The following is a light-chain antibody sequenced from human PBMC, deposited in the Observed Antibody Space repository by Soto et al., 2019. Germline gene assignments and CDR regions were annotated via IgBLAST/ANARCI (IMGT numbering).Light chain of an antibody. CDR2: GAS. J-gene: IGKJ1*01. CDR1: QSITIY. Sequence: DIQMTQSPSSLSASLGDRVTISCRASQSITIYLNWYQQKPGRAPNLLIYGASSLQSGVPSRFSGGGSETDFTLTISSLQPEDFATYYCQQSYNTPWTFGQGTKVEIK. CDR3: QQSYNTPWT. V-gene: IGKV1-39*01.